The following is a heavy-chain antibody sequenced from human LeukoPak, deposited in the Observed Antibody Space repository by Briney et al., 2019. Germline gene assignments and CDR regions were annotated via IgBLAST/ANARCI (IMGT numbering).Heavy chain of an antibody. CDR2: IYYSGST. CDR3: ARRPYCGGDCYSLDGFDM. Sequence: SETLSLTCTVSGGSMSNSSYYWGWIRQPPGKGLEWIGSIYYSGSTYYNPSLKSRVTISVDTSKNQFSLKLSSVTAADTAVYYCARRPYCGGDCYSLDGFDMWGQGTMVTVSS. D-gene: IGHD2-21*02. J-gene: IGHJ3*02. CDR1: GGSMSNSSYY. V-gene: IGHV4-39*01.